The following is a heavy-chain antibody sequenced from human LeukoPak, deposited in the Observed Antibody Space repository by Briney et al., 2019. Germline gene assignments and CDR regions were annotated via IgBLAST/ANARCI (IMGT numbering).Heavy chain of an antibody. J-gene: IGHJ6*02. CDR1: GYSFATYW. CDR3: ARSITGDYAHCYGMDV. D-gene: IGHD4-17*01. V-gene: IGHV5-51*01. CDR2: IYPGDSDT. Sequence: GESLKISCKGSGYSFATYWIGWVRQMPGKGLEWMGVIYPGDSDTRYSPSFQGQVTISADKSISTAYLQWSSLKASDTAMYYCARSITGDYAHCYGMDVWGQGTTVTVSS.